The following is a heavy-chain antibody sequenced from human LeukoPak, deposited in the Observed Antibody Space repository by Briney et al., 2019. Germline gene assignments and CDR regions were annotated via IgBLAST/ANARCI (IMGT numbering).Heavy chain of an antibody. J-gene: IGHJ5*02. CDR2: ISSSSSTI. V-gene: IGHV3-48*02. D-gene: IGHD4-17*01. CDR3: ARDYGDYIWFDP. CDR1: GFTFSSYS. Sequence: GRSLRLSCAASGFTFSSYSMNWVSQAPGKGMEWVSYISSSSSTIYYADSVKGRFTISRDNAKNSLYLQMNSLRDEDTAVYYCARDYGDYIWFDPWGQGTLVTVSS.